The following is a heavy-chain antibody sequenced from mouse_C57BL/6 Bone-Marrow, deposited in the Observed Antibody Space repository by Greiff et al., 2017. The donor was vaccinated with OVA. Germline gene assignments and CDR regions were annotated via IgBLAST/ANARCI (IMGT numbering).Heavy chain of an antibody. CDR1: GFSFNTYA. V-gene: IGHV10-1*01. J-gene: IGHJ4*01. CDR2: IRSKSNNYAT. Sequence: DVKLVESGGGLVQPKGSLKLSCAASGFSFNTYAMNWVRQAPGKGLEWVARIRSKSNNYATYYADSVKDRFTISRDDSESMLYLQMNNLKTEDTAMYYGVRHGYAMGYWGQGTSVTVSS. CDR3: VRHGYAMGY.